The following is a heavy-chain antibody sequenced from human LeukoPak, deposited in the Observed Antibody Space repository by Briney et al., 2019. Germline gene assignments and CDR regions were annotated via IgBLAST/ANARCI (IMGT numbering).Heavy chain of an antibody. Sequence: SETLSLTCTVSGGSVSSTTYYWSWIRQPPGKGLEWIASINYSGSTYYNPSLKSRVTISVDTSENQFSLKLSSVTAADAAVYYCARYVVYGSGKYYFDYWGQGTLVTVSS. CDR1: GGSVSSTTYY. CDR3: ARYVVYGSGKYYFDY. J-gene: IGHJ4*02. D-gene: IGHD3-10*01. CDR2: INYSGST. V-gene: IGHV4-39*01.